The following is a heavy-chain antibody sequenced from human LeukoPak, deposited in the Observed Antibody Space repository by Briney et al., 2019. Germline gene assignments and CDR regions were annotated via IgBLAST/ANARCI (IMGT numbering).Heavy chain of an antibody. CDR3: ARDNGDSDFDY. CDR2: IWYDGSNK. CDR1: GFTFSSYG. V-gene: IGHV3-33*01. D-gene: IGHD4-17*01. J-gene: IGHJ4*02. Sequence: PGGSLRLSCAASGFTFSSYGMHWVRQAPGKGLEWVAVIWYDGSNKYYADSVKGRFTISRDNSKNTLYLQMNSLRAEDTAVYYCARDNGDSDFDYWGQGTLDTVSS.